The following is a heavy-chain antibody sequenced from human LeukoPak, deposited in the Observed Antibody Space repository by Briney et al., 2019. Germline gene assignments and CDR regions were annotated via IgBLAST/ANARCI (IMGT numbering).Heavy chain of an antibody. V-gene: IGHV3-30*02. Sequence: GGSLRLSCAASGFTFSGYGMHWVRQAPGKGLEWVTFIHYDGSDKYYADSVKGRFTISRDNSKSTLYLQMNSLRAEDTAVYYCAKDLGNSFDYWGQGTLVTVSS. CDR1: GFTFSGYG. CDR2: IHYDGSDK. CDR3: AKDLGNSFDY. D-gene: IGHD4-23*01. J-gene: IGHJ4*02.